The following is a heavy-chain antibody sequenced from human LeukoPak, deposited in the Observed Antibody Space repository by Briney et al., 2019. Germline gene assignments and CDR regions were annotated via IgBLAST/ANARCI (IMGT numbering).Heavy chain of an antibody. V-gene: IGHV3-30*18. CDR1: GFTFSSYG. CDR3: AKPVGATTGFDP. CDR2: ISYDGSNK. J-gene: IGHJ5*02. Sequence: GGSLRLSCAASGFTFSSYGMHWVRQAPGKGLEWVAVISYDGSNKYYADSVKGRFTISRDNSKNTLYLQMNSLRAEDTAVYYCAKPVGATTGFDPWGQGTLVTVSS. D-gene: IGHD1-26*01.